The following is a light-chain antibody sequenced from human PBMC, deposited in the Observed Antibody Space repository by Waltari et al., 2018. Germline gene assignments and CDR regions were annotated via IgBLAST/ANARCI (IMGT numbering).Light chain of an antibody. CDR3: HSRDASGVGGS. J-gene: IGLJ2*01. CDR1: GLRSYY. CDR2: DKN. V-gene: IGLV3-19*01. Sequence: QDPAVSVAMGQTVTITCQGNGLRSYYASWYQQRPGQAPILIMYDKNNRPSGVPDRFSGSNSDNTASLTITGAQAEDEASYYCHSRDASGVGGSFGGGTKLTVL.